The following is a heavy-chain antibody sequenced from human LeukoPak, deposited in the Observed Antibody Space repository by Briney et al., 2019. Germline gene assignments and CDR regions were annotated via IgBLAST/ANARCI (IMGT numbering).Heavy chain of an antibody. CDR1: GGTFSSYA. Sequence: SVKVSCKASGGTFSSYAISWVRQAPGQGLEWMGGIIPIFGTANYAQKFQGRVTITADESTSTAYMELSSLRSEDTAVYYCARGERIDTAMGSHFDYWGQGTLVTVSS. V-gene: IGHV1-69*01. CDR2: IIPIFGTA. J-gene: IGHJ4*02. CDR3: ARGERIDTAMGSHFDY. D-gene: IGHD5-18*01.